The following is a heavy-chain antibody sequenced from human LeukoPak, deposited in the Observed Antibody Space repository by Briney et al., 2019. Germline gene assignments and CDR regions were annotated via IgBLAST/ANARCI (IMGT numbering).Heavy chain of an antibody. Sequence: NPSETLSLTCTVSGGSISSNSYYWSWIRQPPGKGLEWIGYIYYSGSTNYNPSLKSRVTISVDTSKNQFSLKLSSVTAADTAVYYCARYCSSTSCSNWFDPWGQGTLVTVSS. V-gene: IGHV4-61*01. J-gene: IGHJ5*02. CDR1: GGSISSNSYY. D-gene: IGHD2-2*01. CDR2: IYYSGST. CDR3: ARYCSSTSCSNWFDP.